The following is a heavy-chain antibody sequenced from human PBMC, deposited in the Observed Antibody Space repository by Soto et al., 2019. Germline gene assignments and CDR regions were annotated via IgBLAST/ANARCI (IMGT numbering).Heavy chain of an antibody. Sequence: SDTLCLTCTVSGGSISSYYWSWIRQPPGKGLEWIGYIYYSGSTNYNPSLKSRVTISVDTSKNQFSLKLSSVTAADTAVYYCARGYSSSFDYWGQGTLVTVSS. V-gene: IGHV4-59*01. CDR3: ARGYSSSFDY. D-gene: IGHD6-13*01. CDR2: IYYSGST. CDR1: GGSISSYY. J-gene: IGHJ4*02.